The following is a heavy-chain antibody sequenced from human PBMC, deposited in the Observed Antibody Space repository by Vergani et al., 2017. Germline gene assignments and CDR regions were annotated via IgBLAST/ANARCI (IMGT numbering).Heavy chain of an antibody. V-gene: IGHV5-51*03. CDR1: GYSFTRYW. D-gene: IGHD2-15*01. CDR2: IYPDAADT. Sequence: EVQLVQSGAEVQKPGESLKISCKGSGYSFTRYWRGCVRQMPGQGLEWMGIIYPDAADTRYSPPFQGQVTIPAEKSINNADRQVSSLKASDTAMYYCARPLSGAAGDAFDIWGQGTMVTVSS. CDR3: ARPLSGAAGDAFDI. J-gene: IGHJ3*02.